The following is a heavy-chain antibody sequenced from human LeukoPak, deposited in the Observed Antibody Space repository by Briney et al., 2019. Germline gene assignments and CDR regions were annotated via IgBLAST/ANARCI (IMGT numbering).Heavy chain of an antibody. V-gene: IGHV4-59*01. J-gene: IGHJ5*02. Sequence: TSETLSLTCTVSGGSISSYYWSWIRQPPGKGLEWIGYIYYSGSTNYNPSLKSRVTISVDTSKNQFSLKLSSVTAADTAVYYCARSTWGSGSPRWFDPWGQGTLVTVSS. CDR1: GGSISSYY. CDR2: IYYSGST. CDR3: ARSTWGSGSPRWFDP. D-gene: IGHD3-10*01.